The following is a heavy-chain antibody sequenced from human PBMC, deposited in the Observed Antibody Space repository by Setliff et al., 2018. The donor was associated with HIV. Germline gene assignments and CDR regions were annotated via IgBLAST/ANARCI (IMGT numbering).Heavy chain of an antibody. V-gene: IGHV4-59*08. J-gene: IGHJ4*02. CDR3: ARPALGIGGGSRFDN. D-gene: IGHD3-10*01. CDR1: GGSLSTYY. Sequence: ETLSLTCTVSGGSLSTYYWSWIRQPSGKGLEWVGFISYSGSTNYNPSLESRVTISVDTSKNQFSLKLTSVTAADTAVYYCARPALGIGGGSRFDNWGQGTRGTVS. CDR2: ISYSGST.